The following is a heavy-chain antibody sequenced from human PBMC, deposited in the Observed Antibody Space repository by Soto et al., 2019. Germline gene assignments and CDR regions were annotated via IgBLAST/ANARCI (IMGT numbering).Heavy chain of an antibody. J-gene: IGHJ6*02. V-gene: IGHV1-2*02. D-gene: IGHD5-18*01. CDR1: GYTFTSYG. CDR2: INPNSGGT. Sequence: GASVKVSCKASGYTFTSYGISWVRQAPGQGLEWMGWINPNSGGTNYAQKFQGRVTMTRDTSISTAYMELSRLRSDDTAVYYCARGVVTGGYYYYYYYGMDVWGQGTTVTVSS. CDR3: ARGVVTGGYYYYYYYGMDV.